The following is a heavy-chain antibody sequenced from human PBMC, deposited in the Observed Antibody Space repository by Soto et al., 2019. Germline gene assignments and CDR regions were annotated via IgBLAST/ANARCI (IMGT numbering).Heavy chain of an antibody. CDR2: ISGSGSSI. D-gene: IGHD3-22*01. J-gene: IGHJ3*02. Sequence: PGGSLRLSCAASGFTFSSYEINWVRQAPGKGLEWVSYISGSGSSIYYADSVKGRFTISRDNAKNSLYLQMNSLRAEDTAVYYCARGGMIVVVTPDAFDIWGQGTMVTVSS. CDR1: GFTFSSYE. V-gene: IGHV3-48*03. CDR3: ARGGMIVVVTPDAFDI.